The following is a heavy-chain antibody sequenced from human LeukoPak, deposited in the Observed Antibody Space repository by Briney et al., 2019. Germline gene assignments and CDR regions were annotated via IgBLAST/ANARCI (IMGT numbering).Heavy chain of an antibody. V-gene: IGHV3-74*01. CDR2: INSDGSIT. CDR3: AGVGGARVY. CDR1: GFTVSSNY. D-gene: IGHD1-26*01. J-gene: IGHJ4*02. Sequence: GSLRLSCAASGFTVSSNYMSWVRQAPGKGLVWVSRINSDGSITNYADSVKGRFTISRDNAKNTLYLQMNSLRAEDTAVYYCAGVGGARVYWGQGTLVTVSS.